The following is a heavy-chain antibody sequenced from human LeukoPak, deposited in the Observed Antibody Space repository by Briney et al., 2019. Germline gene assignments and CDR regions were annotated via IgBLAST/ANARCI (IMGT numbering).Heavy chain of an antibody. CDR3: ARVPMSRSLPSKNNWFDP. D-gene: IGHD2-2*01. V-gene: IGHV1-69*13. J-gene: IGHJ5*02. CDR2: IIPIFGTA. CDR1: GGTFSSYA. Sequence: SVKVSCKTSGGTFSSYAISWVRQAPGQGLEWMGGIIPIFGTANYAQEFQGRVTITADESTSTAYMELSSLRSEDTAVYYCARVPMSRSLPSKNNWFDPWGQGTLVTVSS.